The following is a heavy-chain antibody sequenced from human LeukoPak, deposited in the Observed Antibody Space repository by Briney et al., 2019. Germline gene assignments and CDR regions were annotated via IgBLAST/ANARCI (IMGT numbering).Heavy chain of an antibody. CDR3: ASGKDDFRSGEYYFDY. CDR1: GGSISSYY. D-gene: IGHD3-3*01. Sequence: SETLSLTCTVSGGSISSYYWSWIRQPPGKGLEWIGYIYYSGSTNYNPSLKSRVTISVDTSKNQFSLKLSSLNAADTAVYYCASGKDDFRSGEYYFDYWGRGPLVTVSS. V-gene: IGHV4-59*08. J-gene: IGHJ4*02. CDR2: IYYSGST.